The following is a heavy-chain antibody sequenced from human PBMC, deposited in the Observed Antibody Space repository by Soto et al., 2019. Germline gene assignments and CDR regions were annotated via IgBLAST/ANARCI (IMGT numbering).Heavy chain of an antibody. CDR2: IIPIFGTA. CDR1: GGTFSSYA. J-gene: IGHJ3*02. D-gene: IGHD3-3*01. CDR3: ARGLDVRITIFGVGAYAFDI. V-gene: IGHV1-69*13. Sequence: SVKVSCKASGGTFSSYAISWVRQAPGQGLEWMGGIIPIFGTANYAQKFQGRVTITADESTSTAYMELSSLRSEDTAVYYFARGLDVRITIFGVGAYAFDIWGQGTMVTVSS.